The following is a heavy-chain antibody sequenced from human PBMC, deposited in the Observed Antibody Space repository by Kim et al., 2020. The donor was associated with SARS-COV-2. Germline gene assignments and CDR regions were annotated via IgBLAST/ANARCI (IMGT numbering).Heavy chain of an antibody. V-gene: IGHV1-2*06. J-gene: IGHJ3*02. CDR2: INSNSGGT. CDR3: AGCRAVVRAGSGAFEI. D-gene: IGHD3-10*01. CDR1: GYTGYN. Sequence: ASVKVSCKASGYTGYNMHWVRQAPGQGLEWMGRINSNSGGTDYAQIFQGRVTMTRDTSISTAYMELSRLRSDDTAVYDCAGCRAVVRAGSGAFEIWGQGT.